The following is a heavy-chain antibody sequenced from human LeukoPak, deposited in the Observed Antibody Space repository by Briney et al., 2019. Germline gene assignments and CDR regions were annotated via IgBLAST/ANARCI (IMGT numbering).Heavy chain of an antibody. V-gene: IGHV4-4*07. CDR1: GGPISSYY. Sequence: SETLSLTCTVSGGPISSYYWHWIRQPAGKGLEWIGRIYSSGRTNYNPSLKSRATMSVDTSKNQFSLKLSSVTAADTAVYYCARDRCTNGVCYSFDYWGQGTLVTVSS. J-gene: IGHJ4*02. CDR3: ARDRCTNGVCYSFDY. CDR2: IYSSGRT. D-gene: IGHD2-8*01.